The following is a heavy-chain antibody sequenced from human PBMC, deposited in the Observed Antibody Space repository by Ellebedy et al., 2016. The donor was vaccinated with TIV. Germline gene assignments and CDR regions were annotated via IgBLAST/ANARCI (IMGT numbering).Heavy chain of an antibody. CDR1: GFTFSDYY. CDR3: ASATHYYDSSGYYFLGDAFDI. D-gene: IGHD3-22*01. CDR2: ISSSGSTI. Sequence: GESLKISCAASGFTFSDYYMSWIRQAPGKGLEWVSYISSSGSTIYYADSVKGRFTISRDNSKNTLYLQMNSLRAEDTAVYYCASATHYYDSSGYYFLGDAFDIWGQGTMVTVSS. J-gene: IGHJ3*02. V-gene: IGHV3-11*04.